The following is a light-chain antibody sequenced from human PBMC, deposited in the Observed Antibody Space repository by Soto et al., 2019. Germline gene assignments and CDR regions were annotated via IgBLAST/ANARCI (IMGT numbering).Light chain of an antibody. V-gene: IGKV3-20*01. CDR2: GAS. J-gene: IGKJ4*01. CDR3: QQYGSSPFT. Sequence: EIVLTQSPGTLSLSPGERATLSCRASQSVTNSYLAWYQQKPGQAPRLLIYGASSWATGIPDRFSGSGSGTDFTLTVSRLEPEDFAVYYCQQYGSSPFTFGGGTKVEIK. CDR1: QSVTNSY.